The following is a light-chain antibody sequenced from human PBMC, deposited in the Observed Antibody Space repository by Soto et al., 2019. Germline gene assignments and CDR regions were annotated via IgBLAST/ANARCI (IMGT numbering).Light chain of an antibody. CDR1: QSVSSN. CDR2: GAS. CDR3: QQYNNWPPIT. Sequence: EIVMTQSPATLSVSPGERATLSCRASQSVSSNLAWYQQKPGQAPRLLIYGASTRATGIPARFSGSGSGTEFTLTSSSLQAEDVAVYDWQQYNNWPPITFGQGTRLEIK. V-gene: IGKV3-15*01. J-gene: IGKJ5*01.